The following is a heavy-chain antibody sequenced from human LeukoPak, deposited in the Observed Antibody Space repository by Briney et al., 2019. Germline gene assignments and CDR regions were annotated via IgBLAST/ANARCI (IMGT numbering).Heavy chain of an antibody. CDR2: IIPIFGTA. D-gene: IGHD6-19*01. J-gene: IGHJ4*02. CDR3: ARDRPPGSGWSD. Sequence: SVKVSCKASGYTFTGYYMHWVRQAPGQGLEWMGGIIPIFGTANYAQKFQGRVTITADESTSTAYMELSSLRSEDTAVYYCARDRPPGSGWSDWGQGTLVTVSS. CDR1: GYTFTGYY. V-gene: IGHV1-69*13.